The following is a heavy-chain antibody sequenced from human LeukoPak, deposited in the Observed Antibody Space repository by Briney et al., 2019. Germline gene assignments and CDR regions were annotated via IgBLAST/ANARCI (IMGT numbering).Heavy chain of an antibody. CDR2: IRYSGSS. D-gene: IGHD2-15*01. V-gene: IGHV4-59*08. CDR1: GGSFSFYY. CDR3: ARSEYCSGGTCYRGLVDY. J-gene: IGHJ4*02. Sequence: PSDTLSLTCTVSGGSFSFYYWGWIRQPPGKGLEWIGDIRYSGSSNYNPSLKSRVTMSVDTSKNLFSLRLRSVTAADTAVYYCARSEYCSGGTCYRGLVDYWGQGTLVTVSS.